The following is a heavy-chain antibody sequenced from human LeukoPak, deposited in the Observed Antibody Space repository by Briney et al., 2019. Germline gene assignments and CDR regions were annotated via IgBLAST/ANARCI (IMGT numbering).Heavy chain of an antibody. V-gene: IGHV4-59*08. J-gene: IGHJ6*03. D-gene: IGHD3-10*01. Sequence: SETLFLTCTISGGSISSYYWSWIRQPPGKGLEWIGYIYYSGSTNYKSSLKSRVTISVDTSKNQFSLKLSSVTAADTAVYYCARSPSMVRGKAYYYYYYMDVWGKGTTVTVSS. CDR3: ARSPSMVRGKAYYYYYYMDV. CDR2: IYYSGST. CDR1: GGSISSYY.